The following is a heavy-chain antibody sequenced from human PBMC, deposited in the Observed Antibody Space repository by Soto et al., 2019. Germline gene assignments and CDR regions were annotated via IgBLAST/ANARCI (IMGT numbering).Heavy chain of an antibody. Sequence: GGSLRLSCAASGFTFSGSAMHWVRQASGKGLEWVGRIRSKANSYATAYAASVKGRFTISRDDSKNTAYLQMNSLKTEDTAVYYCTRSRLRDILTSPHAFDIWGQGTMVTVSS. CDR3: TRSRLRDILTSPHAFDI. CDR2: IRSKANSYAT. D-gene: IGHD3-9*01. J-gene: IGHJ3*02. CDR1: GFTFSGSA. V-gene: IGHV3-73*01.